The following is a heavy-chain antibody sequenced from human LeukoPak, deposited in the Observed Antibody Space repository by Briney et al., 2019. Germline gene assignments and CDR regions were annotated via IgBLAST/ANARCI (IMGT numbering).Heavy chain of an antibody. V-gene: IGHV3-23*01. CDR1: GFSFSSNA. Sequence: GGSLRLSCAASGFSFSSNAMSWVRQAPGKGLEWVSAIINSGGSTYYADSVKGRFTISRDNSKNTLYLQMNSLRAEDTAVYYCAKGSLGYYDILTVDYWGQGTLVTVSS. CDR3: AKGSLGYYDILTVDY. D-gene: IGHD3-9*01. J-gene: IGHJ4*02. CDR2: IINSGGST.